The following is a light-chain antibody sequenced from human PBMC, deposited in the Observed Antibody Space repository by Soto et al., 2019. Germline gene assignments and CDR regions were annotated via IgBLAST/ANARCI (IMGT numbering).Light chain of an antibody. Sequence: EVVLTQSPATLSLSPGDRATLSCMASQSVSNNYLAWYQQKPGQAPRLLIYGASNRATGIPDRFSGSGSGTDFTLTISRLEPEDFAVYYCQQYGSSGTFGQGTKVDIK. CDR3: QQYGSSGT. J-gene: IGKJ1*01. CDR2: GAS. V-gene: IGKV3-20*01. CDR1: QSVSNNY.